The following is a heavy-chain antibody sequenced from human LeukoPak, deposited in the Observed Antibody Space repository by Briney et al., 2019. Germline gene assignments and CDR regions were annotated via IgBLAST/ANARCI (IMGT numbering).Heavy chain of an antibody. D-gene: IGHD3-22*01. CDR1: GFTFSNYW. CDR3: ARVYYDSSGYDY. J-gene: IGHJ4*02. CDR2: ISSSGSTI. V-gene: IGHV3-48*04. Sequence: PGGSLRLSCAASGFTFSNYWMHWVRQAPGKGLEWVSYISSSGSTIYYADSVKGRFTISRDNAKNSLYLQMNSLRAEDTAVYYCARVYYDSSGYDYWGQGTLVTVSS.